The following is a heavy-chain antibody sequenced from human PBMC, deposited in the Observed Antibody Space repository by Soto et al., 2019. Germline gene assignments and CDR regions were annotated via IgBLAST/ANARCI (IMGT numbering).Heavy chain of an antibody. V-gene: IGHV3-21*01. Sequence: VQLVESGGGLVKPGGSLRLSCAASGFTFSSYSMNWVRQAPGKGLEWVSSISSSSSYIYYADSVKGRFTISRDNAKNSLYLQMNSLRAEDTAVYYCARDFAYCSSTSCYHDAFDIWGQGTMVTVSS. D-gene: IGHD2-2*01. CDR2: ISSSSSYI. CDR3: ARDFAYCSSTSCYHDAFDI. CDR1: GFTFSSYS. J-gene: IGHJ3*02.